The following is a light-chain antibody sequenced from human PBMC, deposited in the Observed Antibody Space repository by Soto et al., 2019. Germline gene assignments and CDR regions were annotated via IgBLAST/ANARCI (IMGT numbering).Light chain of an antibody. CDR3: TSYTSSSTLG. CDR2: DVN. CDR1: SSDVGGYKY. J-gene: IGLJ3*02. V-gene: IGLV2-14*03. Sequence: QSALTQPASVSGSPGQSITISCTGTSSDVGGYKYVSWYQQHPGTAPKLIIYDVNNRPSGVSNRFSGAKSGNTASLTISGLQAEDDADYYCTSYTSSSTLGFGGGTKRTV.